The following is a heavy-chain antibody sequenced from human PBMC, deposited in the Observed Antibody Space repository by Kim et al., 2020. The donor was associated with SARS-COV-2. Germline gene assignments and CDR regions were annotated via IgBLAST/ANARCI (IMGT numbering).Heavy chain of an antibody. J-gene: IGHJ4*02. CDR3: ARDPVGDGYSFSDY. V-gene: IGHV3-53*01. D-gene: IGHD4-4*01. Sequence: GDLVKGRFTLSRDSSKNAVNLKMNSLRADDTAVYYCARDPVGDGYSFSDYWGQGTLVTVSS.